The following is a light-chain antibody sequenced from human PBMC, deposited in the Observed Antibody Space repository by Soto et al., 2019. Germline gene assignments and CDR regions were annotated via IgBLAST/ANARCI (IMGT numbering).Light chain of an antibody. V-gene: IGLV2-11*01. CDR3: CSYAGSYTYVV. Sequence: QSALTQPRSVSGSPGQSVTIYCTGTTNDVGTYNYVSWYQQHPGKAPKLMIYDVTKRPSGVPDRFSGSKSGNTASLTISGLQAEDEADYYCCSYAGSYTYVVFGGGTKLTVL. J-gene: IGLJ2*01. CDR2: DVT. CDR1: TNDVGTYNY.